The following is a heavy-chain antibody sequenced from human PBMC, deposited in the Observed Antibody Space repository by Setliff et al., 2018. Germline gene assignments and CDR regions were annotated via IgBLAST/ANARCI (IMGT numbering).Heavy chain of an antibody. V-gene: IGHV1-18*01. Sequence: ASVKVSCKSSGFTFTDYGITWVRQVPGQGLEWMGWINNYNFNTQYAQKFQGRVTITADESTSTAYMELSSLSSEDTAVYYCATIYGYNSLAWYSDLWGRGTLVTVSS. J-gene: IGHJ2*01. CDR2: INNYNFNT. D-gene: IGHD5-18*01. CDR1: GFTFTDYG. CDR3: ATIYGYNSLAWYSDL.